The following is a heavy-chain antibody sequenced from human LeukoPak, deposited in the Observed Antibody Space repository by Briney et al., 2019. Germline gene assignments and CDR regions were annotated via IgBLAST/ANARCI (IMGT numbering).Heavy chain of an antibody. CDR1: GFTFSSYG. D-gene: IGHD1-26*01. V-gene: IGHV3-23*01. J-gene: IGHJ3*01. CDR3: ARSSGGSYYGAFDV. CDR2: ISGSGTGT. Sequence: QPGRSLRLSCAASGFTFSSYGMHWVRQAPGKGLECVSVISGSGTGTYYADSVKGRFTISRDNSKNTLYLQMNSLRAEDTAVYYCARSSGGSYYGAFDVWGQGTMVAVSS.